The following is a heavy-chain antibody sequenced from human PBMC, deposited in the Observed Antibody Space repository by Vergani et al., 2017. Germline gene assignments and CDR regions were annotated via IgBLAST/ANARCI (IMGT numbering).Heavy chain of an antibody. CDR1: GYSISSGYY. Sequence: QVQLQESGPGLVKPSETLSLTCAVSGYSISSGYYWGWIRQPPGKGLAWIGSIYHSGSTSYNPSLKSRVTISVDTSKNQFSLKLSSVTAADTAVYYCARHDSSWTGWFDPWGQGTLVTVSS. D-gene: IGHD6-13*01. J-gene: IGHJ5*02. CDR3: ARHDSSWTGWFDP. V-gene: IGHV4-38-2*01. CDR2: IYHSGST.